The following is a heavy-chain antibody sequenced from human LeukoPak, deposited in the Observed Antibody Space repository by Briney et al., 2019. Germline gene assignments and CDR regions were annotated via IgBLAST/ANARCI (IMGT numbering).Heavy chain of an antibody. Sequence: SVKVSCKASGGTFSSYAISWVRQAPGQGLEWMGGIIPIFGTANYAQKFQGRVTITADESTSTAYMELSSLRSEDTAVYYCARAGDIVVVVAATNYYYGMDVWGQGTTVAVSS. CDR3: ARAGDIVVVVAATNYYYGMDV. CDR1: GGTFSSYA. J-gene: IGHJ6*02. CDR2: IIPIFGTA. D-gene: IGHD2-15*01. V-gene: IGHV1-69*01.